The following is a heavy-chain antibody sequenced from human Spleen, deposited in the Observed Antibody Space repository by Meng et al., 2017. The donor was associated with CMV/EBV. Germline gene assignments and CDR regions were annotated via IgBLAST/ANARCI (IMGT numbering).Heavy chain of an antibody. CDR3: ARDGAPYYYDSSAYIVF. V-gene: IGHV1-18*04. J-gene: IGHJ4*02. CDR2: ISAYNGNT. D-gene: IGHD3-22*01. CDR1: GYSFTSYW. Sequence: KISCKGSGYSFTSYWIGWVRQAPGQGLEWMGWISAYNGNTNYAQNLQGRVTMTTDTSTNSAYMELRSLRSDDTAVYYCARDGAPYYYDSSAYIVFWGQGTLVTVSS.